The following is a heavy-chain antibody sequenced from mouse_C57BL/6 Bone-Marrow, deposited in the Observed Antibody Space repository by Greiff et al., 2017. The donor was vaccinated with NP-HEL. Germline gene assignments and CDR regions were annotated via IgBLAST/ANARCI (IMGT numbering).Heavy chain of an antibody. J-gene: IGHJ2*01. Sequence: VKLHQPGAELVKPGASVKVSCKASGYTFTSYWMHWVKQRPGQGLEWIGRIHPSDSDTNYNQKFKGKATLTVDKSSSTAYMQLSSLTSEDSAVYYCAIFIYYDYDEDYFDYWGQGTTLTVSS. CDR2: IHPSDSDT. D-gene: IGHD2-4*01. V-gene: IGHV1-74*01. CDR1: GYTFTSYW. CDR3: AIFIYYDYDEDYFDY.